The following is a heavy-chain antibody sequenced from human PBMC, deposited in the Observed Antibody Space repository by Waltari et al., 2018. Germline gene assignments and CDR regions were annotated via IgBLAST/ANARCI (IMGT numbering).Heavy chain of an antibody. D-gene: IGHD3-22*01. Sequence: QVQLQQWGAGLLKPSETLSLTCAVYGGTFNDHYWNWIRQPPGKGLVWIGQINDSGSTNYNPSLRSRVTISVDTSKNQFSLNLSSVTAADTAVYYCASSYYDTSGYSPFDYWGQGTLVTVSS. V-gene: IGHV4-34*01. CDR1: GGTFNDHY. J-gene: IGHJ4*02. CDR2: INDSGST. CDR3: ASSYYDTSGYSPFDY.